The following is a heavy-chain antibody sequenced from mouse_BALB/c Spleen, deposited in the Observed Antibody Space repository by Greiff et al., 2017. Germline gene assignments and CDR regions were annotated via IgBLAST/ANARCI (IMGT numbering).Heavy chain of an antibody. Sequence: EVKLVESGGDLVKPGGSLKLSCAASGFTFSSYGMSWVRQTPDKRLEWVATISSGGSYTYYPDSVKGRFTISRDNAKNTLYLQMSSLKSEDTAMYYCARWDGTYAMDYWGQGTSVTVSS. CDR2: ISSGGSYT. CDR1: GFTFSSYG. CDR3: ARWDGTYAMDY. J-gene: IGHJ4*01. V-gene: IGHV5-6*02. D-gene: IGHD2-1*01.